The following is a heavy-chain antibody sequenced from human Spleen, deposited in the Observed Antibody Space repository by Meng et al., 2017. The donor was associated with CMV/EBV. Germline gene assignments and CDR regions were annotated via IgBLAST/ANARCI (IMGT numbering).Heavy chain of an antibody. D-gene: IGHD3-10*01. CDR2: IYFLGSS. Sequence: SETLSLTCTVSGGSIITYYWGWIRQPPGKGLEWIGSIYFLGSSYYNPSLKSRVTISVDTSKNQFSLKLSSVTAADTAVYYCARDPRVNGMDVWGQGTTVTVSS. V-gene: IGHV4-39*07. J-gene: IGHJ6*02. CDR1: GGSIITYY. CDR3: ARDPRVNGMDV.